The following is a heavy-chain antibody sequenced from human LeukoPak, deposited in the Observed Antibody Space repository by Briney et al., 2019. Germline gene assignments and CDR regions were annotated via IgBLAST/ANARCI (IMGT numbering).Heavy chain of an antibody. Sequence: ASVKVSCKASGYTFTSYYMHWLRQAPGQGLEWMGIINPSGGSTGYAQKFQGRVTMTRDTSTSTVYMELSSLRSEDTAVYYCARERAVAGTWGYYYGMDVWGQGTTVTVSS. V-gene: IGHV1-46*01. D-gene: IGHD6-19*01. CDR2: INPSGGST. CDR1: GYTFTSYY. CDR3: ARERAVAGTWGYYYGMDV. J-gene: IGHJ6*02.